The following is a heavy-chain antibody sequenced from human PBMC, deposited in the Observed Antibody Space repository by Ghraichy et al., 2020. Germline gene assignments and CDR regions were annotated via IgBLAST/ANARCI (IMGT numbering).Heavy chain of an antibody. CDR1: GYTFNSRG. CDR3: ARDWVGGHCIGGDCSIDF. CDR2: ISVRSGAT. J-gene: IGHJ4*02. D-gene: IGHD2-8*02. Sequence: ASVKVSCKVSGYTFNSRGISWVRQAPGQGLEWMGWISVRSGATDYAQKFQDRITLTTDTITNTASMELTSLRSDDTAVYYCARDWVGGHCIGGDCSIDFWGQGTLVTVSS. V-gene: IGHV1-18*01.